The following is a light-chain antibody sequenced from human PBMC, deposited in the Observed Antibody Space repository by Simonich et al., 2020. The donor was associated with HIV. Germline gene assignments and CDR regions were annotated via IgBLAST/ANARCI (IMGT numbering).Light chain of an antibody. Sequence: HSALTQPASVSGSPGQSITISCTGTSSDVGSYNLVSWYQQFPGKAPKLMIYEGNKRPSGVSNRFSGSKSGNTASLTISGLQAEDEADYYCCSYAGSWVFGGGTKLTVL. CDR3: CSYAGSWV. CDR2: EGN. CDR1: SSDVGSYNL. V-gene: IGLV2-23*01. J-gene: IGLJ3*02.